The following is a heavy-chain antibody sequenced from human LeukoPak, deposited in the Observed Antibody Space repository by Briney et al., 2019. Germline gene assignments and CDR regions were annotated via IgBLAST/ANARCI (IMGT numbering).Heavy chain of an antibody. J-gene: IGHJ5*02. CDR2: IYYSGST. CDR1: GVSISSYY. V-gene: IGHV4-59*01. CDR3: ARVVAGRRFDP. D-gene: IGHD6-19*01. Sequence: SETLSLTCTVSGVSISSYYWSWIRQPPGKGLEWIGHIYYSGSTNYNPSLKSRVTMSVDTSTNQFSLKVNSVTAADTAVYYCARVVAGRRFDPWGQGTLVTVSS.